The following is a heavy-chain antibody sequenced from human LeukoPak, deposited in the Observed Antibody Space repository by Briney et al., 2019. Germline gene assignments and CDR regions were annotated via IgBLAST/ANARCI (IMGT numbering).Heavy chain of an antibody. CDR1: GYTFTGYY. CDR2: INPNSGGT. Sequence: ASVKVSCKASGYTFTGYYMHWVRQAPGQGLEWMGWINPNSGGTNYAQKFQGRVTMTRDTSISTAYMELSRLRSDDTAVYYRARNYWSYEYVWGTKNDTWFDPWGQGTLVTVSS. D-gene: IGHD3-16*01. J-gene: IGHJ5*02. V-gene: IGHV1-2*02. CDR3: ARNYWSYEYVWGTKNDTWFDP.